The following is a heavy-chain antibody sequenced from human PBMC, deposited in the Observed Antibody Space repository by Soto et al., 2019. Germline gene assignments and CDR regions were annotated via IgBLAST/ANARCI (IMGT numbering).Heavy chain of an antibody. V-gene: IGHV1-69*12. J-gene: IGHJ6*02. CDR3: ARVEAVAGLYNYHGLDV. Sequence: QVLLVQSGAEVKKPGSSVKVSCKVSGGTFSNYAIDWVRLAPGHGLEWMGGIVPIFGTTYYTQKFQGRATIIADDSTTTAYLETSSLRSEDTAIYYCARVEAVAGLYNYHGLDVWGQGTAVTVSS. CDR1: GGTFSNYA. CDR2: IVPIFGTT. D-gene: IGHD6-19*01.